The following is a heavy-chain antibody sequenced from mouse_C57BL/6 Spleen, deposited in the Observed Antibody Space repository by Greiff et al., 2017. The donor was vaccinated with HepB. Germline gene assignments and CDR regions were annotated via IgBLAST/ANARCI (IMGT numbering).Heavy chain of an antibody. CDR3: AREGDGYFDV. CDR2: INPGSGGT. CDR1: GYAFTNYL. J-gene: IGHJ1*03. Sequence: QVQLQQSGAELVRPGTSVKVSCKASGYAFTNYLIEWVKQRPGQGLEWIGVINPGSGGTNYNEKFKGKATLTADKSSSTAYMQLSSLTSEDSAVYFCAREGDGYFDVWGTGTTVTVSS. V-gene: IGHV1-54*01.